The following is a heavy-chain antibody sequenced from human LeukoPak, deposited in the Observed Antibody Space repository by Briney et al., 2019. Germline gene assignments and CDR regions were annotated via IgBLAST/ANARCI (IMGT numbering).Heavy chain of an antibody. CDR1: GGSISSYY. CDR2: IYYSGST. Sequence: PSETLSLTCTVSGGSISSYYWSWIRQPPGKGLEWIGYIYYSGSTNYNPSLKSRVTISVDTSKNQFSLKLSSVTAADTAVYYCARAAARTPYYGSGSYYPFDPWGQGTLVTVSS. D-gene: IGHD3-10*01. V-gene: IGHV4-59*01. J-gene: IGHJ5*02. CDR3: ARAAARTPYYGSGSYYPFDP.